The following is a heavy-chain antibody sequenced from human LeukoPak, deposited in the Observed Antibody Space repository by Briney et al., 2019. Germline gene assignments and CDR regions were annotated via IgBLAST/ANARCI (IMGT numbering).Heavy chain of an antibody. Sequence: EASVQVSCKASGGTFSSYAISWVRQATGQGLEWMGRIIPIFGIANYAQKFQGRVTITADKSTSTAYMELSSLRSEDTAVYYCAGALPPGYFYDSSGDGDDAFDIWGQGTMVTVSS. CDR1: GGTFSSYA. CDR3: AGALPPGYFYDSSGDGDDAFDI. CDR2: IIPIFGIA. V-gene: IGHV1-69*04. J-gene: IGHJ3*02. D-gene: IGHD3-22*01.